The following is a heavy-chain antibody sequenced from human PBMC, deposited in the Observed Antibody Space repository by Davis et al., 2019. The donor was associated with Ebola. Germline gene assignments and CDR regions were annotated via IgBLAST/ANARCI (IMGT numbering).Heavy chain of an antibody. CDR1: GGSISSSSYY. Sequence: SETLSLTCTVSGGSISSSSYYWGWIRQPPGKGLEWIGSIYYSGSTYYNPSLKSRVTISVDTSKNQFSLKLSSVTAADTAVYYCARGRRSPADYWGQGTLVTVSS. V-gene: IGHV4-39*01. CDR2: IYYSGST. CDR3: ARGRRSPADY. J-gene: IGHJ4*02. D-gene: IGHD1-26*01.